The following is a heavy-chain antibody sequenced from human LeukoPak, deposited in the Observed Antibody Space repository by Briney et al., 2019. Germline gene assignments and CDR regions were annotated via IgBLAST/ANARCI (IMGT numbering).Heavy chain of an antibody. J-gene: IGHJ4*02. Sequence: SETLSLTCTVSGGSISSYDWSWIRQPPGKGLEWIGYIYYSGSTNYNPSLKSRVTISVDTSKNQFSLKLSSVTAADTAVYYCARQQNYDFWSGYYWKPPNFDYWGQGTLVTVSS. CDR1: GGSISSYD. V-gene: IGHV4-59*08. CDR3: ARQQNYDFWSGYYWKPPNFDY. D-gene: IGHD3-3*01. CDR2: IYYSGST.